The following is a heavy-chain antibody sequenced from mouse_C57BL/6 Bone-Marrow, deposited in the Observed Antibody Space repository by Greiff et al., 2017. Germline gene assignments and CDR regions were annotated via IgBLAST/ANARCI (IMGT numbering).Heavy chain of an antibody. D-gene: IGHD2-5*01. CDR1: GYTFTSYW. Sequence: QVQLQQPGAELVKPGASVKLSCKASGYTFTSYWMQWVKQRPGQGLEWIGEIDPSASYTNYNQQFKGKATLTVDTSSSTAYMQLSSLTSEDSAVYYCARGSNYAWFAYWGQGTLVTVSA. CDR2: IDPSASYT. V-gene: IGHV1-50*01. CDR3: ARGSNYAWFAY. J-gene: IGHJ3*01.